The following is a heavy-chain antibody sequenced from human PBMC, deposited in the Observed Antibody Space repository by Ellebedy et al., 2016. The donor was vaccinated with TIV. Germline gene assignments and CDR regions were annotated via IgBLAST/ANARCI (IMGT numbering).Heavy chain of an antibody. J-gene: IGHJ4*02. V-gene: IGHV3-23*01. Sequence: GESLKISXKASGFTFANFVMSWVRQAPGKGLEWLSAIRGRSLTTFYAESVKGRFSTYRDNSNNTVYLEMSSLTVDDTAVYYCGRESASSGTDYWGQGTPVTVSS. CDR1: GFTFANFV. D-gene: IGHD6-13*01. CDR3: GRESASSGTDY. CDR2: IRGRSLTT.